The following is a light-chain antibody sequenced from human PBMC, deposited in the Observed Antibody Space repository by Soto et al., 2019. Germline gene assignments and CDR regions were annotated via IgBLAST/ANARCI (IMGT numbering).Light chain of an antibody. CDR1: QTISSW. CDR3: QHYNSYSEA. Sequence: DIQMTQSPSTLSGSVGDRVTITCRASQTISSWLAWYQQKPGKAPKLLIYKASSLKSGVPSRFSGSGSGTEFTLTISSLQPDDFATNSCQHYNSYSEALGQGTKVDIK. V-gene: IGKV1-5*03. CDR2: KAS. J-gene: IGKJ1*01.